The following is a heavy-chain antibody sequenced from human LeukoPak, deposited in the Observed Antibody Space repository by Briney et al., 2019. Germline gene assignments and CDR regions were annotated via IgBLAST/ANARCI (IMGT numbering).Heavy chain of an antibody. D-gene: IGHD4-23*01. J-gene: IGHJ4*02. Sequence: SETLSLTCTVSGGSISSYYWSWIRQPAGKGLEGIGRIYTSGTTDYNPSLKSRVTMSVDTSKNQFSLKLSSVTAADTALYYCARDALGYGGTAAFDYWGQGIVVTVSS. CDR1: GGSISSYY. V-gene: IGHV4-4*07. CDR3: ARDALGYGGTAAFDY. CDR2: IYTSGTT.